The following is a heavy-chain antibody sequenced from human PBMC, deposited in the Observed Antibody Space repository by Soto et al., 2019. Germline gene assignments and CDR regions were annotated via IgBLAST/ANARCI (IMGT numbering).Heavy chain of an antibody. V-gene: IGHV3-74*01. Sequence: GGSLRLSCAASGFTFSSYALSWVRQAPGKGLVWVSRINNGGSDTSYADSVKGRFTMSRDNAKNMVYLQMNSLGVEDTAVYYCGSVFEYWGQGTQVTVSS. J-gene: IGHJ4*02. CDR1: GFTFSSYA. CDR3: GSVFEY. CDR2: INNGGSDT.